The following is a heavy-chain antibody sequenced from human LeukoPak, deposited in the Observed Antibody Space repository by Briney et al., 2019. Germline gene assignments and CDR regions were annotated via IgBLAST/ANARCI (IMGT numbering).Heavy chain of an antibody. CDR1: GFTFDDYG. CDR3: ARETARYYYDSSGYPDY. V-gene: IGHV3-20*04. CDR2: INWNGGST. Sequence: GGSLRLSCAASGFTFDDYGMSWVRQVPGKGLEWVSGINWNGGSTGYADSVKGRFTISRDNAKNSLYLQMNSLRAEDTALYYCARETARYYYDSSGYPDYWGQGTLVTVSS. D-gene: IGHD3-22*01. J-gene: IGHJ4*02.